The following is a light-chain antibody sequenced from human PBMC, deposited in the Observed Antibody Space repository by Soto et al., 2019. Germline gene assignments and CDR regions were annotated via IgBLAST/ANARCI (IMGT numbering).Light chain of an antibody. V-gene: IGLV2-14*01. CDR1: SSDVGGYNY. CDR2: EVS. CDR3: ISYTSSSTWV. Sequence: QSVLTQPASVSGSPGQSITISCTGTSSDVGGYNYVSWYQQHPGTAPKLMIYEVSNRPSGVSDRFSGSRSGNTASLTISGLQAEDESDYYCISYTSSSTWVFGGGTKLPS. J-gene: IGLJ3*02.